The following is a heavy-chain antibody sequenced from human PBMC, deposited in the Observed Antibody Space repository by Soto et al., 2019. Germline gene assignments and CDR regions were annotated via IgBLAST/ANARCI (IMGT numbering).Heavy chain of an antibody. CDR1: GSTFSSSE. V-gene: IGHV3-48*03. Sequence: PGGSLRLSCAASGSTFSSSEMHWVRQAPGKGLEWISYISKSSSVIYYADSVKGRFTISRDNTKNLLYLQMNSLRADDTAVYFCASVNLRFSYGIDVWGQGITVTVSS. J-gene: IGHJ6*02. D-gene: IGHD3-3*01. CDR2: ISKSSSVI. CDR3: ASVNLRFSYGIDV.